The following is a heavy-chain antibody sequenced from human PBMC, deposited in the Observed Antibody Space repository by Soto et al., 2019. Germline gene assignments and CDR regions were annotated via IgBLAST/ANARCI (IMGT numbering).Heavy chain of an antibody. CDR2: ISGSGGST. J-gene: IGHJ4*02. D-gene: IGHD3-9*01. CDR3: AKEVLRYFDWDPNYYFDY. CDR1: GFTFSSYA. V-gene: IGHV3-23*01. Sequence: GGSLRLSCAASGFTFSSYAMSWVRQAPGKGLEWVSAISGSGGSTYYADSVKGRFTISRDNSKNTLYLQMNSLRAEDTAVYYCAKEVLRYFDWDPNYYFDYWGQGTLVTV.